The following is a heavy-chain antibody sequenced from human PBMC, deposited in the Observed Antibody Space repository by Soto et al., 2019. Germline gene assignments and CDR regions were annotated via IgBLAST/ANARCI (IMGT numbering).Heavy chain of an antibody. J-gene: IGHJ6*02. Sequence: QVQLVQSGAEVKKPGSSVKVSCKASGGTFSSYAISWVRQAPGQGLEWMGGIIPIFGTANYAQKFQGRVTITADESTSTAYMELSSLRSEDTAVYYCARDPRRDGYNYDYCYYGMDVWGQVTTVTV. CDR2: IIPIFGTA. CDR3: ARDPRRDGYNYDYCYYGMDV. V-gene: IGHV1-69*12. CDR1: GGTFSSYA. D-gene: IGHD5-12*01.